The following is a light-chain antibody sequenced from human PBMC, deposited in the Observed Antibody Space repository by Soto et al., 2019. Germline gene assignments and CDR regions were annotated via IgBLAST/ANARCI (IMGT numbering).Light chain of an antibody. V-gene: IGLV1-40*01. CDR2: GST. J-gene: IGLJ2*01. CDR1: SSNIGAGYD. CDR3: QSYDASLTGTVV. Sequence: QAVVTQPPSVSGAPGQRVTISCTGSSSNIGAGYDVHWYQRLPGTAPKLLIFGSTNRPSGVPDRFSGSKSGTSASLAITGLQADDEGDYHCQSYDASLTGTVVFGGGAKVTVL.